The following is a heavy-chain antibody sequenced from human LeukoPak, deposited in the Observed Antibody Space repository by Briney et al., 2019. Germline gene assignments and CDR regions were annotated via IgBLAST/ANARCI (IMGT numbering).Heavy chain of an antibody. CDR1: GFTVSSNH. CDR2: IYTGGTT. J-gene: IGHJ6*02. Sequence: QSGGSLRLSCAASGFTVSSNHMSWVRQAPGKGLEWVSVIYTGGTTYYADSVKGRFTISRDNSKNTLYLQMNSLRAEDTAVYYCARRYYSMDVWGRGTTVTISS. V-gene: IGHV3-53*01. CDR3: ARRYYSMDV.